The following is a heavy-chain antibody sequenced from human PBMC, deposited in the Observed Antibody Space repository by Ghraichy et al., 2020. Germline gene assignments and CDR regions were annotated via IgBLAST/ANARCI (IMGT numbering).Heavy chain of an antibody. D-gene: IGHD7-27*01. V-gene: IGHV4-59*08. Sequence: SETLSLTCTVSGGSISSYYWSWIRQPPGKGLEWIGYIYYSGSTNYNPSLKSRVTISVDTSKNQFSLKLSSVTAADTAVYYCAGWGSGYSIDYWGQGTLVTVSS. CDR2: IYYSGST. CDR3: AGWGSGYSIDY. J-gene: IGHJ4*02. CDR1: GGSISSYY.